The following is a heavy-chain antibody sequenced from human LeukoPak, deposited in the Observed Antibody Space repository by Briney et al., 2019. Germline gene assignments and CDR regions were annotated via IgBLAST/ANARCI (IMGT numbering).Heavy chain of an antibody. D-gene: IGHD3-22*01. CDR1: GFTFDDYD. J-gene: IGHJ4*02. CDR2: INWNGGST. V-gene: IGHV3-20*04. Sequence: GGSMRLSCAASGFTFDDYDMSWFRQAPGKGLEWVSGINWNGGSTGYADSVKGRFTISRDNAKNSLYLQMNSLRAEDTALYYCARGGYYDSSGYYYFDYWGQGTLVTVSS. CDR3: ARGGYYDSSGYYYFDY.